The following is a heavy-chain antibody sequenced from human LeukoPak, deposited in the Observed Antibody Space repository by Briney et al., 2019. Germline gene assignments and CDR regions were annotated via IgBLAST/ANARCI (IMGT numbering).Heavy chain of an antibody. D-gene: IGHD3-10*01. J-gene: IGHJ4*02. CDR3: AREEEILLWFGESTGPFDY. CDR1: GFTFSDYY. V-gene: IGHV3-11*01. Sequence: GGSLRLSCAASGFTFSDYYMSWIRQAPGKGLEWVSYISSSGSTIYYADSAKGRFTISRDNAKNSLYLQMNSLRAEDTAVYYCAREEEILLWFGESTGPFDYWGQGTLVTVSS. CDR2: ISSSGSTI.